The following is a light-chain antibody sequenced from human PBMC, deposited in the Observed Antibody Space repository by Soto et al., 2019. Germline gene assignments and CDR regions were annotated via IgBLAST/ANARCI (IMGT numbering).Light chain of an antibody. CDR1: QGISSN. Sequence: IPLAQSPSFLSASVRDSVTLTCRASQGISSNLAWYQQKPGKAPKLLIYAASTLQSGVPSRFSGSGSGTDFTLTISSLQPEDFATYYCQQTYNTPITSAQRARLEIK. J-gene: IGKJ5*01. CDR3: QQTYNTPIT. CDR2: AAS. V-gene: IGKV1-9*01.